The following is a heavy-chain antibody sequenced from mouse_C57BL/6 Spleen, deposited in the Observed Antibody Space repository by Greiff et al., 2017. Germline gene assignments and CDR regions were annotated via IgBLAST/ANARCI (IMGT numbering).Heavy chain of an antibody. CDR3: ARRVTTDYYAMDY. D-gene: IGHD2-2*01. Sequence: EVKLQESGPGLVKPSQSLSLTCSVTGYSITSGYYWNWIRQFPGNKLEWMGYISYDGSNNYNPSLKNRISITRDTSKNQFFLKLNSVTTEDTATYYCARRVTTDYYAMDYWGQGTSVTVSS. CDR1: GYSITSGYY. V-gene: IGHV3-6*01. CDR2: ISYDGSN. J-gene: IGHJ4*01.